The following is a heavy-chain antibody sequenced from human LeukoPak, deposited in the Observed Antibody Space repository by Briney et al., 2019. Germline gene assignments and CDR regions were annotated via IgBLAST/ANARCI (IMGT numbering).Heavy chain of an antibody. CDR2: ISGSGGST. J-gene: IGHJ6*04. D-gene: IGHD3-3*01. CDR1: GFTFSSYA. CDR3: TTENPSGYYYGMDV. V-gene: IGHV3-23*01. Sequence: PGGSLRLSCAASGFTFSSYAMSWVRQAPGKGLEWVSAISGSGGSTYYADSVKGRFTISRDNSKNTLYLQMNSLRAEDTAVYYCTTENPSGYYYGMDVWGKGTTVTVSS.